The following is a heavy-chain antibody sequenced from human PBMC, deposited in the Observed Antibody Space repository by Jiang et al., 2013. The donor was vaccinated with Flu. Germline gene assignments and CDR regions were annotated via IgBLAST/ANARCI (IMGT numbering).Heavy chain of an antibody. CDR3: AHSPPNSSGWYGRFDP. V-gene: IGHV2-5*02. J-gene: IGHJ5*02. D-gene: IGHD6-19*01. Sequence: KPTQTLTLTCTFSGFSLSTSGVGVGWIRQPPGKALEWLALIYWDDDKRYSPSLKSRLTITKDTSKNQVVLTLTNMDPVDTATYYCAHSPPNSSGWYGRFDPWGQGTLVTVSS. CDR2: IYWDDDK. CDR1: GFSLSTSGVG.